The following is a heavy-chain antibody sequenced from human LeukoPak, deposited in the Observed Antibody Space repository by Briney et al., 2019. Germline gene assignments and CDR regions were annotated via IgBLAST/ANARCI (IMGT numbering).Heavy chain of an antibody. D-gene: IGHD2-2*01. Sequence: SETLSLTCTVSGGSLSSYYWSWIRQPAGKGLEWIGRIYTSGSTNYNPSLKSRVTMSVDTSKNQFSLKLNSVTAADTAVYYCARFRVPAAIRAAFDFWGQGTMVTVSS. CDR2: IYTSGST. J-gene: IGHJ3*01. V-gene: IGHV4-4*07. CDR3: ARFRVPAAIRAAFDF. CDR1: GGSLSSYY.